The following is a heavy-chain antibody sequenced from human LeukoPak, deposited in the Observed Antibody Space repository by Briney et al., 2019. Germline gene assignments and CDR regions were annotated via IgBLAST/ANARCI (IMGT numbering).Heavy chain of an antibody. Sequence: PSQTLSLTCSVSGGAIGSDGYYWNWIRQHPGKGLEWIGYIYYSGSASYNPSLKSRVTISVDTSKNQFSLKLSSVTAADTAVYYCARHSGAAAGRGGYYYYGMDVWGQGTTVTVSS. CDR3: ARHSGAAAGRGGYYYYGMDV. V-gene: IGHV4-31*03. D-gene: IGHD6-13*01. J-gene: IGHJ6*02. CDR1: GGAIGSDGYY. CDR2: IYYSGSA.